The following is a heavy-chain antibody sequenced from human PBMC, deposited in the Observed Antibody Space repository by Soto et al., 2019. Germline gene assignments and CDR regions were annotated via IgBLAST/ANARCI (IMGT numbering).Heavy chain of an antibody. D-gene: IGHD3-3*01. CDR2: IIPVFGTT. V-gene: IGHV1-69*12. J-gene: IGHJ3*02. Sequence: QFQLVQSGAEVKKPGSSVKVSCKASGGSLNSFALSWMRQAPGQGLEWMGGIIPVFGTTKYAERFQGRVTMSANESTSTAYLQLRSLRSEETALYYCAIDKGAIFGVVNDALDSWGQGTLGTVSS. CDR1: GGSLNSFA. CDR3: AIDKGAIFGVVNDALDS.